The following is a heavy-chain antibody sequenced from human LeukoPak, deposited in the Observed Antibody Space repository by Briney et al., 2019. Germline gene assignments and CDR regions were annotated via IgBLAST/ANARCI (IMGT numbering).Heavy chain of an antibody. J-gene: IGHJ3*02. CDR3: ARLLGLKVVVPDDEAFDI. D-gene: IGHD2-2*01. V-gene: IGHV1-2*02. Sequence: ASVKVSCKASGYTFTGYYMHWVRQAPGQGLEWMGWINPNSGGTNYAQKFQGRVTMTRDTSISTAYMELSRLRSDDTAVYYCARLLGLKVVVPDDEAFDIWGQGTMVTVSS. CDR1: GYTFTGYY. CDR2: INPNSGGT.